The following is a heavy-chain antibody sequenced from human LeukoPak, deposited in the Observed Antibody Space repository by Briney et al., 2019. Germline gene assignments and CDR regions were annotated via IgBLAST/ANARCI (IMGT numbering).Heavy chain of an antibody. CDR1: GFTFSSYS. V-gene: IGHV3-21*01. CDR3: AAVWGGNFRFGFNY. Sequence: GGSLRLSCAASGFTFSSYSMNWVRQAPGKGLEWVSSISSSSSYIYYADSVKGRFTISRDNAKNSLYLQMNSLRAEDTAVYYCAAVWGGNFRFGFNYWGQGTLVTVSS. CDR2: ISSSSSYI. D-gene: IGHD4-23*01. J-gene: IGHJ4*02.